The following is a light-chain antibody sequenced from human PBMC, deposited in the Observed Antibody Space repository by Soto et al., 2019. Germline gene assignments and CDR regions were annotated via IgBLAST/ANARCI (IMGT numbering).Light chain of an antibody. Sequence: EIVMTQSPATLSVSPGERATLSFRSSQSVSSNLAWYQQKPGQAPRLLIYGASTRATGIPARFTGSGSGTGFTLTISRLEPEDFAVYYCQVYGPSPPITFGQGTRLEIK. CDR2: GAS. CDR3: QVYGPSPPIT. J-gene: IGKJ5*01. V-gene: IGKV3-15*01. CDR1: QSVSSN.